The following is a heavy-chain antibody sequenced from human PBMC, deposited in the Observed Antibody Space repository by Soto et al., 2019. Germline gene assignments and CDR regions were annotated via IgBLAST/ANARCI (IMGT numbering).Heavy chain of an antibody. J-gene: IGHJ6*02. Sequence: EASVKVSCKASGGTFSSYAISWVRQAPGQGLEWMGGIIPIFGTANYAQKFQGRVTITADESTSTAYMELSSLRSEDTAVYYCARDRRLGYSYGPGTYYYGMDVWGQGTTVTVSS. CDR1: GGTFSSYA. CDR2: IIPIFGTA. D-gene: IGHD5-18*01. V-gene: IGHV1-69*13. CDR3: ARDRRLGYSYGPGTYYYGMDV.